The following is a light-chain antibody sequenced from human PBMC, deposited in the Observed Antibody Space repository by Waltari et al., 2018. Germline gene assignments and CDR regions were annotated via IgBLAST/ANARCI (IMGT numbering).Light chain of an antibody. CDR3: QQYVTLPAT. Sequence: SCRDSQSVRWFLAWYQQKPGQAPRLLIYHASSRATGIPDRFSGSGSGTDLSLTISRLEPEDFAVYYCQQYVTLPATFGQGTKLEIK. J-gene: IGKJ1*01. CDR1: QSVRWF. CDR2: HAS. V-gene: IGKV3-20*01.